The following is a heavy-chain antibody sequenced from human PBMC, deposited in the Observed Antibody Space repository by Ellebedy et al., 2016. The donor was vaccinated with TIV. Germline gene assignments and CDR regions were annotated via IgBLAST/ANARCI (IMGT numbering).Heavy chain of an antibody. CDR1: GFTFSNAW. CDR2: IGASSEYT. V-gene: IGHV3-21*01. Sequence: GESLKISCAASGFTFSNAWMNWVRQAPGKGLEWLSAIGASSEYTFYADSVKGRFTISRDNAKNSLYLQMNSLRAEDTAVYYCSRHTDYALDYWGQGALVTVSS. CDR3: SRHTDYALDY. D-gene: IGHD4-17*01. J-gene: IGHJ4*02.